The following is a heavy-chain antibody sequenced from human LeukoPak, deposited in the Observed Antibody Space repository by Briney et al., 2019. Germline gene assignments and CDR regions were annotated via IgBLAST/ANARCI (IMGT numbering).Heavy chain of an antibody. D-gene: IGHD3-3*01. Sequence: SETLSLTCAVYGGSFSGYYWSWIRQTPGKGLEWIGEINHSGSTNYNPSLKSRVTISVDTSKNQFSLKLNSVTAADTAVYYCARDPDFWSGYYNFDYWGQGTLVTVSS. CDR3: ARDPDFWSGYYNFDY. J-gene: IGHJ4*02. CDR2: INHSGST. CDR1: GGSFSGYY. V-gene: IGHV4-34*01.